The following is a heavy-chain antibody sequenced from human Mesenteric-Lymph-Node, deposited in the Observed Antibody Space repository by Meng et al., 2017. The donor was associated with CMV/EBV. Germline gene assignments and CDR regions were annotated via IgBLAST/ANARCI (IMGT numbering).Heavy chain of an antibody. CDR2: ISPILGIA. J-gene: IGHJ5*02. D-gene: IGHD6-13*01. CDR1: GGTFSSYT. CDR3: AGGIAAAGSRWFDP. V-gene: IGHV1-69*02. Sequence: QVQVVQSGSELKKPGSAVIVSCKASGGTFSSYTISWVQQAPGQGLEWRGRISPILGIANYAQKFQGRVTITADKFTSTAYMELSSLRSEDTGVYYCAGGIAAAGSRWFDPWGQGTLVIVSS.